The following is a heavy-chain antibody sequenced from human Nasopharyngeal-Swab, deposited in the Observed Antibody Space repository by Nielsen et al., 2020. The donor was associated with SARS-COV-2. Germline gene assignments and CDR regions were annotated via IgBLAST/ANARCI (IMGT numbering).Heavy chain of an antibody. CDR1: GYTFTSYY. CDR3: AREGEPGGFFYYGMDV. Sequence: ASVKVSCKASGYTFTSYYMHWVRQAPGQGLEWMGIINPSGGSTSYAQKFQGRVTMTRDTSTSTVYIELSSLRSEDTAVYYCAREGEPGGFFYYGMDVWGQGTTVTVSS. D-gene: IGHD3-10*01. J-gene: IGHJ6*02. CDR2: INPSGGST. V-gene: IGHV1-46*01.